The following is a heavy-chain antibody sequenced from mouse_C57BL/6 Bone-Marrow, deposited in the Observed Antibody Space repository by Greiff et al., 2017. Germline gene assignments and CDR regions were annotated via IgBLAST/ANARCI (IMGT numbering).Heavy chain of an antibody. Sequence: VQLQQSGPELLKPGASVKIPCKASGYTFTDYNMDWVKQSHGKSLEWIGDINPNNGGTIYNQKFKGKATLTVDKSSSTAYMELRSLTSEDTAVYYCARSSDYDLYYFDYWGQGTTLTVSS. CDR2: INPNNGGT. CDR1: GYTFTDYN. J-gene: IGHJ2*01. V-gene: IGHV1-18*01. CDR3: ARSSDYDLYYFDY. D-gene: IGHD2-4*01.